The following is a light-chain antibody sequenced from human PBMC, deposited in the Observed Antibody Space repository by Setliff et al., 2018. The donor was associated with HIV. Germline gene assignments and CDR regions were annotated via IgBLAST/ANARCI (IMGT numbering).Light chain of an antibody. CDR3: SSYTNTPLYV. Sequence: QSALTQPPSVSGAPGQRVTISCTGSSSNIGAGYDVHWYQQLPGTAPKLLIYGNSNRPSGVPDRFSGSKSGTSASLTITGLQAEDEADYYCSSYTNTPLYVFGTGTKVTVL. J-gene: IGLJ1*01. V-gene: IGLV1-40*01. CDR1: SSNIGAGYD. CDR2: GNS.